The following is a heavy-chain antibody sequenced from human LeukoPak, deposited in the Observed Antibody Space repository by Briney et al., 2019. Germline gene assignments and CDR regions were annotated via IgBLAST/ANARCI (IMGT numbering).Heavy chain of an antibody. CDR3: ASGLRYFGT. V-gene: IGHV4-59*12. CDR2: IYYSGST. Sequence: SETLSLTCAVSGGSISSYYWSWIRQPPGQGLEWIWDIYYSGSTNYNPSLKRRGTISVDTSKNQFSQKLNHVTAADNAVYYCASGLRYFGTWGQGTLVTVSS. J-gene: IGHJ5*02. D-gene: IGHD3-9*01. CDR1: GGSISSYY.